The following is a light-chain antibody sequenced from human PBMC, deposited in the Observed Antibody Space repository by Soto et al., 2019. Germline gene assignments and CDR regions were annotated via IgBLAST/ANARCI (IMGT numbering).Light chain of an antibody. CDR3: QQYESFST. Sequence: DIQMTQSPSTLSASVGDRVTITCRPSRVIRGWLAWYQQKPGKAPKIMRYEVSKLKGGVPSRFSGSRTGTEFTLTISSLQPDDFATYYCQQYESFSTFGQGTQVEIK. CDR2: EVS. V-gene: IGKV1-5*03. CDR1: RVIRGW. J-gene: IGKJ2*01.